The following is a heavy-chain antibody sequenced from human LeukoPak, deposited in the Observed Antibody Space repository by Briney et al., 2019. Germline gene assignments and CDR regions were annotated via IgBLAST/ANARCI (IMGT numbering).Heavy chain of an antibody. CDR1: GFTFSSYA. Sequence: PGGSLRLSCAASGFTFSSYAMSWVRQAPGKELEWVSVISGSGGSTYYADSVKGRFTISRDNSKNTLFLQMNSLRADDTAVYYCAKGDDYDILTGFDYWGQGTLVTVSS. D-gene: IGHD3-9*01. CDR2: ISGSGGST. J-gene: IGHJ4*02. V-gene: IGHV3-23*01. CDR3: AKGDDYDILTGFDY.